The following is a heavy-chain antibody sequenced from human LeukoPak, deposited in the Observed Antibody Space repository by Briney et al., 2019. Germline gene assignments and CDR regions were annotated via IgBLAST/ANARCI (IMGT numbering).Heavy chain of an antibody. J-gene: IGHJ1*01. CDR1: GFTFSSYA. D-gene: IGHD6-19*01. V-gene: IGHV3-23*01. Sequence: GGSLRLSCAASGFTFSSYAMSWVRQAPGKGLEWVSAISGSGGSTYYADSVKGRFTISRDNSKNTLYLQMNSLRSDDTAVYYCARDWEDLEAIAVAGGMREYFQHWGQGTLVTVSS. CDR3: ARDWEDLEAIAVAGGMREYFQH. CDR2: ISGSGGST.